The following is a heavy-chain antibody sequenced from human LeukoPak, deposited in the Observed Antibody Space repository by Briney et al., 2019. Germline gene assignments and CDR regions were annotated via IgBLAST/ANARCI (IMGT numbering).Heavy chain of an antibody. CDR2: IYTSGST. V-gene: IGHV4-4*07. CDR1: GGSMSSYY. J-gene: IGHJ6*02. CDR3: AREGEDLRFLEWFPRDGVDV. Sequence: PSETLSLTCIVSGGSMSSYYWSWIRQPAGKGLEWIGRIYTSGSTNYNPSLKSRVTMSVDTSKNQFSLKLSSVTAADTAVYYCAREGEDLRFLEWFPRDGVDVWGQGTTVTVSS. D-gene: IGHD3-3*01.